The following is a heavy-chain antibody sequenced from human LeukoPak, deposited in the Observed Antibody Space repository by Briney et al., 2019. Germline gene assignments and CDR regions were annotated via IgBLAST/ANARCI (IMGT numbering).Heavy chain of an antibody. J-gene: IGHJ3*01. Sequence: SETLSLTCTVSGGSLGSSIYYWGWIRQPPEKGLEWIGHIHYSGSTFYNPSLKSRVTISVDTSKNQFSLRLSSVTAADAAVYYCAKWVRRAAGIIVGFDVWGQGTMVTVSS. D-gene: IGHD6-13*01. CDR2: IHYSGST. V-gene: IGHV4-39*01. CDR3: AKWVRRAAGIIVGFDV. CDR1: GGSLGSSIYY.